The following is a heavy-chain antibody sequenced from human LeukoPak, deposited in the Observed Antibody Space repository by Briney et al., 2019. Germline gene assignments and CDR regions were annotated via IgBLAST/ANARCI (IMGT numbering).Heavy chain of an antibody. CDR1: GGSIISYY. J-gene: IGHJ4*02. D-gene: IGHD3-22*01. Sequence: CETLPLTCTVSGGSIISYYWGWIRQAPGKGLEWIGYIYYSGSTNYNPSLRSRVSISGDTSKNQFSLKLSSVTAADTAVYYCARGCYYNGSGQYRYFDYWGQGTLVTVSS. V-gene: IGHV4-59*01. CDR3: ARGCYYNGSGQYRYFDY. CDR2: IYYSGST.